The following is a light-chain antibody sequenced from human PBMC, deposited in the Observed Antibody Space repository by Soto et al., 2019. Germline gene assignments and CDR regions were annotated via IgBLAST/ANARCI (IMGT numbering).Light chain of an antibody. CDR1: QSTGNTY. J-gene: IGKJ1*01. CDR2: GTS. CDR3: QQYGRSRT. Sequence: EIELTQSPGTLSLSPGERATLSCRASQSTGNTYLAWYQQKPGQAPRLLIYGTSSRATGIPDRFSGSGSGTEFTLTIDRVEPEDFAVYYCQQYGRSRTFGQGTKVEVK. V-gene: IGKV3-20*01.